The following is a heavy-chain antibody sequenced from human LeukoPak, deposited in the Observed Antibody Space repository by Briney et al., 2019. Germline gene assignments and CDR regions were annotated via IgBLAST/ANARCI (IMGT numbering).Heavy chain of an antibody. V-gene: IGHV3-43*02. D-gene: IGHD3-10*01. J-gene: IGHJ4*02. Sequence: PGGSLRLSCAATGFTFDDYAMHWVRQAPGKGLEWVSLISGDGGSTYYADSVKGRFTISRDNSKNSLYLQMNSLRTEDTALYYCAKDIRGCLLVWFGEAGFDYWGQGTLVTVSS. CDR2: ISGDGGST. CDR3: AKDIRGCLLVWFGEAGFDY. CDR1: GFTFDDYA.